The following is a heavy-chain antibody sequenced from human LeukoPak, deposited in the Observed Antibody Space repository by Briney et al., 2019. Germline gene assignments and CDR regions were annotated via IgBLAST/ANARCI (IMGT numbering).Heavy chain of an antibody. Sequence: GGSLRLSCAASGFTFSSYEMNWVRQAPGKGLEWVSVIYSGGSTYYADSVKGRFTISRDNSKNTLYLQMNSLRAEDTAVYYCCYDSSGYYSMRFDYWGQGTLVTVSS. CDR1: GFTFSSYE. CDR2: IYSGGST. CDR3: CYDSSGYYSMRFDY. D-gene: IGHD3-22*01. V-gene: IGHV3-53*01. J-gene: IGHJ4*02.